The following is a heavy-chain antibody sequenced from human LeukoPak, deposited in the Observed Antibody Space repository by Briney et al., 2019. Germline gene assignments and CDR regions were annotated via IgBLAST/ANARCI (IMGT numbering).Heavy chain of an antibody. D-gene: IGHD4-23*01. J-gene: IGHJ4*02. Sequence: GASVKVSCKVSGYTLTELSMHWVRQAPGKGLEWMGGFDPEDGETIYAQKFQGRVTMTEDTSTDTAYMELSSLRSEDTAVYYCARERSGYGGKRSYFDYWGQGTLVTVSS. V-gene: IGHV1-24*01. CDR2: FDPEDGET. CDR3: ARERSGYGGKRSYFDY. CDR1: GYTLTELS.